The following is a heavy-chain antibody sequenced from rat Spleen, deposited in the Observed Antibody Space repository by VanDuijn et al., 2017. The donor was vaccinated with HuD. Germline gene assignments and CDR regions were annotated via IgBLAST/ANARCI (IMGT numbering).Heavy chain of an antibody. CDR2: ISTGGGNT. CDR1: GFTFSNYY. CDR3: ARGPFDY. Sequence: EVQLVESGGGLVQPGRSLKLSCAASGFTFSNYYMAWVRQAPTKGLEWVAYISTGGGNTYYRDSVKGRFTISRDNAKSTLYLQMDSLRSEDTATYYCARGPFDYWGQGVMVTVSS. V-gene: IGHV5-27*01. J-gene: IGHJ2*01.